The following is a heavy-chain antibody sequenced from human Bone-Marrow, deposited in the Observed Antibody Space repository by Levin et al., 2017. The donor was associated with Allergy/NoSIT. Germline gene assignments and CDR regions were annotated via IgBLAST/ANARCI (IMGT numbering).Heavy chain of an antibody. CDR2: VYNSGITGYNPGTT. CDR3: ASNWNYLLGWFDP. D-gene: IGHD1-7*01. J-gene: IGHJ5*02. CDR1: GASISNYY. Sequence: PSETLSLTCSVSGASISNYYWSWVRQPPGKGLEWIGHVYNSGITGYNPGTTKYNPSLKSRVAISVDTSMNQISLRLTSVTAADTAVYYCASNWNYLLGWFDPWGQGTLVTVSS. V-gene: IGHV4-59*01.